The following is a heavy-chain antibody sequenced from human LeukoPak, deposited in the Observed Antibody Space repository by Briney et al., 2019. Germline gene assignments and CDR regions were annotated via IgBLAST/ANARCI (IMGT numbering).Heavy chain of an antibody. Sequence: SQTLSLTCAISGDSVSSNSAAWNWIRQSPSRGLEWLGRTYYRSKWYNDYAVSVKSRITINPDTSKNQFSLQLNSVTPEDTAVYYCAREDYCSSTSCSPKQFDYWGQGTLVTVSS. CDR3: AREDYCSSTSCSPKQFDY. J-gene: IGHJ4*02. CDR2: TYYRSKWYN. D-gene: IGHD2-2*01. CDR1: GDSVSSNSAA. V-gene: IGHV6-1*01.